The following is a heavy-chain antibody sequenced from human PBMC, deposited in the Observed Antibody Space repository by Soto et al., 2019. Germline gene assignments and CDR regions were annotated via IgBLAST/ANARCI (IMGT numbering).Heavy chain of an antibody. J-gene: IGHJ4*02. Sequence: QVQLQQWGAGLLKPSETLSLTCAVYGGSFSGYYWSWIRQPPGKGLEWIGEIHHSGSTNYNPSLKSRVTISVDTSKNQFSLKLSSVNAADTAVYYCARGGGSSSCNYWGQGTLVTVSS. V-gene: IGHV4-34*01. CDR3: ARGGGSSSCNY. CDR1: GGSFSGYY. D-gene: IGHD6-13*01. CDR2: IHHSGST.